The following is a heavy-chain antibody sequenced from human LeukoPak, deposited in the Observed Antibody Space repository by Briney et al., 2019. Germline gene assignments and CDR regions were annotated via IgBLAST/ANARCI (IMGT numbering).Heavy chain of an antibody. CDR1: GYTFTSYG. Sequence: ASVKVSCKASGYTFTSYGISWVRQAPGQGLEWRGWISAYNGNTNYAQKLQGRVTMTTDTSTSTAYMELRSLRSDDTAVYYCARDQQYYDFWSGYSIESNWFDPWGQGTLVTVSS. J-gene: IGHJ5*02. D-gene: IGHD3-3*01. V-gene: IGHV1-18*01. CDR3: ARDQQYYDFWSGYSIESNWFDP. CDR2: ISAYNGNT.